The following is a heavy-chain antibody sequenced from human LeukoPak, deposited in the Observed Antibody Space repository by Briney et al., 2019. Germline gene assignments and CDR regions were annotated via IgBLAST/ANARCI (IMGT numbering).Heavy chain of an antibody. CDR1: NDSVASGPYY. J-gene: IGHJ4*02. D-gene: IGHD3-16*02. CDR3: ASGSRITFGGVIAAPFGY. V-gene: IGHV4-30-2*01. CDR2: IWQNGYT. Sequence: PSQTLSLTCTVSNDSVASGPYYLTWIRQPPGKGLEWIGYIWQNGYTYYSPSLMGRVSISVDKSKNQFSLKLSSVTAADTAVYYCASGSRITFGGVIAAPFGYWGQGTLVTVSS.